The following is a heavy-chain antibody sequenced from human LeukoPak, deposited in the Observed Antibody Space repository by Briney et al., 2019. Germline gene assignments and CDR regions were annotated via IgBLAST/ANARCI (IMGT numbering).Heavy chain of an antibody. D-gene: IGHD3-10*01. CDR3: ARVSRSLETGPN. J-gene: IGHJ4*02. CDR1: GGTFSSYA. Sequence: SVKVSCKASGGTFSSYAFSWVRQAPGQGLEWMGGIIPIFGTANYAQKFQGRVTITADESTSTAYMELSSLRSEDTAVYYCARVSRSLETGPNWGQGTLVTVSS. CDR2: IIPIFGTA. V-gene: IGHV1-69*13.